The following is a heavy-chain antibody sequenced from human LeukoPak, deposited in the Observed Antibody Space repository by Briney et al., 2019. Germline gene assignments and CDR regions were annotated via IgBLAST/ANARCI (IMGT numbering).Heavy chain of an antibody. D-gene: IGHD4-17*01. J-gene: IGHJ6*03. CDR2: INPNSGGT. V-gene: IGHV1-2*02. CDR1: GGTFSSYA. CDR3: AKDYGDYKLPYYYYYYMDV. Sequence: ASVKVSCKASGGTFSSYAISWVRQAPGQGLEWMGWINPNSGGTNYAQKFQGRVTMTRDTSISTAYMELSRLRSDDTAVYYCAKDYGDYKLPYYYYYYMDVWGKGTTVTISS.